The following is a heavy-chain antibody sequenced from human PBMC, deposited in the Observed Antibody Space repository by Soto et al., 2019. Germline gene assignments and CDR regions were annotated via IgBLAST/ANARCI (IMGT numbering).Heavy chain of an antibody. CDR2: INPNSGGT. CDR1: GYTFTGHD. J-gene: IGHJ4*02. V-gene: IGHV1-2*02. D-gene: IGHD2-15*01. CDR3: AISQYCSGGYCYTHSLSYFDY. Sequence: ASVKVSCKASGYTFTGHDLHWVRQSPGQGLEWMGWINPNSGGTNYAQKFQGRVTMTRDTSISTTYMELSRLRSDDTAVYYCAISQYCSGGYCYTHSLSYFDYWGQGTLVTVSS.